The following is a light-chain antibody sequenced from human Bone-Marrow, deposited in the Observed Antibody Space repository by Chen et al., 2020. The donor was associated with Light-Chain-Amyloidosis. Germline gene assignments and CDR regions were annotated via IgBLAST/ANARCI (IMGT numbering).Light chain of an antibody. Sequence: EIVLTQSPGTLSLSPGDRATLSCRASRRISPVYLAWYQQKPGQAPRLLISGTSNRATGIPDSFSGSWSGTEFSLTITRLEPEDFAVYFCQQYGNSPLYTFGQWTKVEI. CDR3: QQYGNSPLYT. V-gene: IGKV3-20*01. CDR2: GTS. CDR1: RRISPVY. J-gene: IGKJ2*01.